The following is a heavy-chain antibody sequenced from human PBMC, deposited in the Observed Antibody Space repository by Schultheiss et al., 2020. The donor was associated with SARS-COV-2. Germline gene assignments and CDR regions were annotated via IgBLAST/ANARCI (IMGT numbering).Heavy chain of an antibody. Sequence: SETLSLTCTVSGGSISSSSYYWGWIRQPPGKGLEWIGSIYYSGSTYYNPSLKSRVTISVDTSKNQFSLKLSSVTAADTAVYYCARDSNRIEQQLVRYYYYGMDVWGQGTTVTVSS. D-gene: IGHD6-13*01. CDR2: IYYSGST. J-gene: IGHJ6*02. CDR1: GGSISSSSYY. CDR3: ARDSNRIEQQLVRYYYYGMDV. V-gene: IGHV4-39*07.